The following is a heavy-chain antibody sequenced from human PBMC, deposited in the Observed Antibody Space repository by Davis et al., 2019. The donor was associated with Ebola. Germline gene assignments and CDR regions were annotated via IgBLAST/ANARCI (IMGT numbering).Heavy chain of an antibody. CDR3: ARVELRGDSGSAIDI. V-gene: IGHV3-30-3*01. CDR2: ISFDGSSD. J-gene: IGHJ3*02. CDR1: GFTFSNYA. Sequence: GESLKISCAASGFTFSNYAIQWVRQAPGKGLEWVAVISFDGSSDYYADSVKGRFTISRDNSKNTLYLQMNSLRPEDTAVYYCARVELRGDSGSAIDIWGQGTMVTVSS. D-gene: IGHD1-7*01.